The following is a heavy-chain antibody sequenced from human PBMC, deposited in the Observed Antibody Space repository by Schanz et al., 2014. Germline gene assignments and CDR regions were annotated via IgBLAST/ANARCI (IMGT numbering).Heavy chain of an antibody. Sequence: EVQLVESGGGLVQPGGSLRLSCAASGFTFSGYAMSWVRQAPGKGLEWVSSISGGGGSTRYADSVKGRFTISRDNSKNTLYLQMNSLRAEDTAVYYCAKDCPSDYGDHCFDFWGQGTLVTVSS. CDR1: GFTFSGYA. V-gene: IGHV3-23*04. CDR3: AKDCPSDYGDHCFDF. D-gene: IGHD4-17*01. CDR2: ISGGGGST. J-gene: IGHJ4*02.